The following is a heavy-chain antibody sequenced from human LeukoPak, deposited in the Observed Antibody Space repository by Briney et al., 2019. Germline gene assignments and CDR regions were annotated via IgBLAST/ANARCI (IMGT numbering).Heavy chain of an antibody. J-gene: IGHJ6*03. D-gene: IGHD3-10*01. CDR1: GGSISSYY. CDR2: VFYSGST. CDR3: ARVEEGYGSGRRENYYYYYMDV. Sequence: PSETLSLTCTVSGGSISSYYWGWIRQPPGKGLEWIGNVFYSGSTYYNPSLKSRVTISVDTSKNQFSLKLSSVTAADTAVYYCARVEEGYGSGRRENYYYYYMDVWGKGTTVTISS. V-gene: IGHV4-59*01.